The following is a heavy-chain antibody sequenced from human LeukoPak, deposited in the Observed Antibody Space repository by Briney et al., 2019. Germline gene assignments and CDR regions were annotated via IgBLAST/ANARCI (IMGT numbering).Heavy chain of an antibody. CDR1: GFTFSSYG. Sequence: GGSLRLSCAASGFTFSSYGMHWVRQAPGKGLEWVAFIRYDGSNKYYADSVKGRFTISRDNSKNTLYLQMNSLRVEDTAVYYCASSIVVRPALDYWGQGTLVTVSS. CDR3: ASSIVVRPALDY. J-gene: IGHJ4*02. V-gene: IGHV3-30*02. CDR2: IRYDGSNK. D-gene: IGHD6-6*01.